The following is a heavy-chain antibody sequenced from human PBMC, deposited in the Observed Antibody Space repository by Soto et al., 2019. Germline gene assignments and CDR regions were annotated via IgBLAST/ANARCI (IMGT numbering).Heavy chain of an antibody. D-gene: IGHD6-19*01. J-gene: IGHJ6*02. CDR2: INPNSGGT. CDR1: GYTFSGFY. Sequence: ASVNVSCKASGYTFSGFYMHWVRQAPGQGLEWMGWINPNSGGTKSAEKFQGRVTMTRDTSISTSYMDLSRLISDDTAVYYCARSSSGWYGTNFYYYYGMDFLCQGTTVTVSS. CDR3: ARSSSGWYGTNFYYYYGMDF. V-gene: IGHV1-2*02.